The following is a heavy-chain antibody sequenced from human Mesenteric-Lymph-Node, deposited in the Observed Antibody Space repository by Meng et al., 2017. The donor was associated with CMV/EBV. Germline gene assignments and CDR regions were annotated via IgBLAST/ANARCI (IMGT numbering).Heavy chain of an antibody. V-gene: IGHV3-74*01. J-gene: IGHJ4*02. CDR1: GFTFSTSW. CDR3: AKGENYGSGSH. CDR2: IISDGSLI. D-gene: IGHD3-10*01. Sequence: LSCCASGFTFSTSWMHWVRLAPGKGLVWISCIISDGSLISYADSVKGRFTISRDNAKSTLYLQMNSLRGEDTAVYYCAKGENYGSGSHWGQGTLVTVSS.